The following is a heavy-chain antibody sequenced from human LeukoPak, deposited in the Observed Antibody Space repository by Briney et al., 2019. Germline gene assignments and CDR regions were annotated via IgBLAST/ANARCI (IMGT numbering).Heavy chain of an antibody. D-gene: IGHD3-9*01. J-gene: IGHJ4*02. CDR2: ISRSGSTK. CDR1: GFTFSDYN. Sequence: GGSLRLSCAASGFTFSDYNMRWIRQAPGKGLEWVSSISRSGSTKYYADSVKGRFTISRDNAKNSLFLQMNSLRAEDTAVYYCARGYHDILTSYYTYYFDYWGQGTLVTVSS. CDR3: ARGYHDILTSYYTYYFDY. V-gene: IGHV3-11*04.